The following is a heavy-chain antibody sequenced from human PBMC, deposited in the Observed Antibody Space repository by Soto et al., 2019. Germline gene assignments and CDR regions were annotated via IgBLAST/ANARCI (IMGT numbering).Heavy chain of an antibody. CDR2: IYSNDDK. Sequence: SGPTLVNPTQTLTLTCTSSGFALSTSGVGVGWVRQPPGKSLEWLALIYSNDDKRFSTSLKNRLTITKDTSKNQVVLTMTIMDPVDTATYYCTHTRGSGLYGMDVWGQGTTVTVSS. J-gene: IGHJ6*02. CDR3: THTRGSGLYGMDV. D-gene: IGHD3-10*01. V-gene: IGHV2-5*01. CDR1: GFALSTSGVG.